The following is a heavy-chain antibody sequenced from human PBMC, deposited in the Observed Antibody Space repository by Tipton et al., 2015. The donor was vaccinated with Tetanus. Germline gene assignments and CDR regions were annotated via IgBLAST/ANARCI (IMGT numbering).Heavy chain of an antibody. CDR3: ARAELRRGFSGYLYYDL. J-gene: IGHJ2*01. V-gene: IGHV4-31*03. D-gene: IGHD5-12*01. CDR2: IYYSGTT. Sequence: TLSLTCTVSGDSVSSGGHYWGWVRQLPGKGLEWIGCIYYSGTTYYNPSLRSRLSISVDTSKNQFSLSLASVTAADTAIYYCARAELRRGFSGYLYYDLWGRGILVTVSS. CDR1: GDSVSSGGHY.